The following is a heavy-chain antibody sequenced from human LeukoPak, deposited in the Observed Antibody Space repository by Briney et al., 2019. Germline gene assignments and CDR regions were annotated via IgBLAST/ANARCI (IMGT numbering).Heavy chain of an antibody. D-gene: IGHD5-18*01. CDR1: GYTFTRYG. J-gene: IGHJ4*02. CDR3: ARAADTAMVSDY. CDR2: ISAYNGNT. V-gene: IGHV1-18*01. Sequence: ASVKVSRKASGYTFTRYGISWVRPAPGQGLEWMGWISAYNGNTNYAQKLQGRVTMTTDTSTSTAYMKLRSLRSDDTAVYYCARAADTAMVSDYWGQGTLVTVSS.